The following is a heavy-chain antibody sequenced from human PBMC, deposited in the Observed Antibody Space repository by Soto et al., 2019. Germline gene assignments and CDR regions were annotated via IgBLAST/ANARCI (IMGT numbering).Heavy chain of an antibody. Sequence: TLSLTCTVSGGSISSADYYWSWIRQPPGKGLEWIGYIYYSGTTYYNPSVKSRVSISDDTSKNQFSLQLSSVTAADTAVYFCARLVPTTIHDSWGQGVLVTVSS. J-gene: IGHJ4*02. D-gene: IGHD1-26*01. V-gene: IGHV4-30-4*01. CDR3: ARLVPTTIHDS. CDR1: GGSISSADYY. CDR2: IYYSGTT.